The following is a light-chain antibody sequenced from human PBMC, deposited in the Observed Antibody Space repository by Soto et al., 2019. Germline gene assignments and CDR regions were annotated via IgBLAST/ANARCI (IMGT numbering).Light chain of an antibody. CDR3: QQYNSYLT. Sequence: DIQMTQSPSSLSASVGDGVTITCRASQGISTWLAWYQQKPGKAPKLLIYTASRLQSGVPSRFSGSGSGTELTLTISSLQPDDFATYYCQQYNSYLTFGQGTKVDIK. J-gene: IGKJ1*01. V-gene: IGKV1D-16*01. CDR1: QGISTW. CDR2: TAS.